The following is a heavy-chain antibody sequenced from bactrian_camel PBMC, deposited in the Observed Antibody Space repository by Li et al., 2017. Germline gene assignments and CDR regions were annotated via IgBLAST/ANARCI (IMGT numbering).Heavy chain of an antibody. CDR2: IYSDGATT. V-gene: IGHV3S1*01. D-gene: IGHD4*01. J-gene: IGHJ4*01. CDR1: VFTFSTYW. CDR3: AKDSPRGQWTLIATILDEYNY. Sequence: QLVESGGGLVQPGGSLRLSCAASVFTFSTYWMYWVRQAPGKGLEWVSGIYSDGATTYYADSLKGRFTISRDNAKNTLFLQLNSLKTEDTAMYYCAKDSPRGQWTLIATILDEYNYWGQGTQVTVS.